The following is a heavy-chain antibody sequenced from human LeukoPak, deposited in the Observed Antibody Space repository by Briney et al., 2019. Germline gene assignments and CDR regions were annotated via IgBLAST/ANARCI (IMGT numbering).Heavy chain of an antibody. CDR3: ARVGSSSLDY. CDR2: INPNSGGT. Sequence: ASVKVSCKASGYTFTSCDINWVRQATGQGLEWMGWINPNSGGTNYAQKFQGRVTMTRDTSISTAYMELSRLRSDDTAVYYCARVGSSSLDYWGQGTLVTVSS. J-gene: IGHJ4*02. V-gene: IGHV1-2*02. CDR1: GYTFTSCD. D-gene: IGHD6-13*01.